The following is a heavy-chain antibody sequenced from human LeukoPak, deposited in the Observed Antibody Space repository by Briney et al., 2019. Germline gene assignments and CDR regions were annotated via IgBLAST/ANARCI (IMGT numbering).Heavy chain of an antibody. CDR2: IYYSGST. V-gene: IGHV4-59*01. CDR1: GGSISSYY. J-gene: IGHJ4*02. CDR3: ARVTGYRIEDHFDY. Sequence: SETLSLTCTVSGGSISSYYWSWIRQPPGKGLEWIGYIYYSGSTNYNPSLKSRVTISVETTKNEFSLKLRSVTAADTAVYYCARVTGYRIEDHFDYWGQGTLVTVSS. D-gene: IGHD6-13*01.